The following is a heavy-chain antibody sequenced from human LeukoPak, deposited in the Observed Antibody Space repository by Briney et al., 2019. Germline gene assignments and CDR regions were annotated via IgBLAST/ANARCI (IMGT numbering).Heavy chain of an antibody. CDR1: GGSISSSSYY. D-gene: IGHD6-19*01. V-gene: IGHV4-39*07. Sequence: SETLSLTCTVSGGSISSSSYYWGWIRQPPGKGLEWIGSIYYSGSTYSNPSLQSRVTISVDTSKNQFSLKLSSVTAADTAVYYCARRRRSSGRQFDYWGQGTLVTVSS. CDR3: ARRRRSSGRQFDY. CDR2: IYYSGST. J-gene: IGHJ4*02.